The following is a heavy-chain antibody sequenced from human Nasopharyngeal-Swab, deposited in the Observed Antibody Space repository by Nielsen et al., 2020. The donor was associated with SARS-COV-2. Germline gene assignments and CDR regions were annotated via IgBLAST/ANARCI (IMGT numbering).Heavy chain of an antibody. CDR2: INSDGSST. J-gene: IGHJ4*02. V-gene: IGHV3-74*01. D-gene: IGHD2-2*01. CDR1: GFTFGTYW. Sequence: GESLKISCAASGFTFGTYWMHWVRQAPGKGLEWVSRINSDGSSTGDADSVKGRFTVSRDNAKNTLYLQMNSLRAEDTAVYYCARGYAAMGFFDYWGRGTLVTVSS. CDR3: ARGYAAMGFFDY.